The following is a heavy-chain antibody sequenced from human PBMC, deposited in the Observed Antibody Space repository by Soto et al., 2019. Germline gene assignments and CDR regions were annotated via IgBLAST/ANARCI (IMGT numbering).Heavy chain of an antibody. D-gene: IGHD6-25*01. CDR3: PRVLAATLVYYGMDV. Sequence: GGSLRLSCAASGFTFSSYAMHWVRQAPGKGLEWVAVISYDGSNKYYADSVKGRFTISRDNSKNTLYLQMNSLRAEDTAVYYCPRVLAATLVYYGMDVWVQGTPVTVSS. CDR1: GFTFSSYA. V-gene: IGHV3-30-3*01. CDR2: ISYDGSNK. J-gene: IGHJ6*02.